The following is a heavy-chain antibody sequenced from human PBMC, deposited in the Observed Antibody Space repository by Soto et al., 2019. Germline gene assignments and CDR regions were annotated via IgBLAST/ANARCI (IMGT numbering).Heavy chain of an antibody. V-gene: IGHV3-23*01. J-gene: IGHJ4*01. CDR2: ISSNGANT. Sequence: GGSLRLSCAASGFTFDSPYSHGMSWVRQSPGKGPEWVSTISSNGANTHYAESVKGRFTISKDASRNTVHLHMNSLRAEDTATYFCVSWVSAHFDYWGHGTPVTVSS. D-gene: IGHD2-8*01. CDR3: VSWVSAHFDY. CDR1: GFTFDSPYSHG.